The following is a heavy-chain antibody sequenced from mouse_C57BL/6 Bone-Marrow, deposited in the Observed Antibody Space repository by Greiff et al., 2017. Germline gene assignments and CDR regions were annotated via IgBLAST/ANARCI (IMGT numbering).Heavy chain of an antibody. Sequence: QVQLKESGAELVKPGASVKLSCKASGYTFTSYWMHWVKQRPGQGLEWIGMIHPNSGSTNYNEKFKSKATLTVDKSSSTAYMQLSSLTSEDSAVYYCARCGYSFDYWGQGTTLTVSS. CDR3: ARCGYSFDY. CDR1: GYTFTSYW. J-gene: IGHJ2*01. V-gene: IGHV1-64*01. CDR2: IHPNSGST. D-gene: IGHD1-1*02.